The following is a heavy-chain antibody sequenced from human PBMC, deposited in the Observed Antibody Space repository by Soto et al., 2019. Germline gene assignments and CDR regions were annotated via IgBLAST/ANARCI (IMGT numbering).Heavy chain of an antibody. CDR2: ISYDGSNK. J-gene: IGHJ6*02. D-gene: IGHD3-9*01. V-gene: IGHV3-30-3*01. CDR3: ARPGSGYDVLTGQYFYYYHAVDV. Sequence: QVQLVDSGGGVVQPGRSLRLSCATSGFIFRTYAMHWVRQAPGKGLEWVAVISYDGSNKYYADSVKGRFTISRDNSKNTLYLQMNSLRTEDTAIYYCARPGSGYDVLTGQYFYYYHAVDVWGQGITVTVSS. CDR1: GFIFRTYA.